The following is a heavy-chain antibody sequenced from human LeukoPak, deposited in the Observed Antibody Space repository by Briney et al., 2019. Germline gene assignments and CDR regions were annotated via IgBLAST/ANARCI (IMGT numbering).Heavy chain of an antibody. J-gene: IGHJ4*02. CDR3: ERVDYGEGVVGWFYDY. V-gene: IGHV4-4*07. Sequence: SETLSLTCTVSGGSISSYYWSWIRQPAGKVLEWIGRIYISGRTNYNPSLKGRVTMSVDTSKNQVSLKLSSVTAADTAVYYCERVDYGEGVVGWFYDYWGQGTLVTVSS. D-gene: IGHD4-17*01. CDR1: GGSISSYY. CDR2: IYISGRT.